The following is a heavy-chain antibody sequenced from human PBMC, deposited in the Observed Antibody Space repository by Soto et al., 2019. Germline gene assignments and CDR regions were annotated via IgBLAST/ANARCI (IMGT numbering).Heavy chain of an antibody. CDR2: IYYSGST. CDR3: ARGITSIAVAGTPFDY. Sequence: PSETLSLTCTVSGGSISSYYWSWIRQPPGKGLEWIGYIYYSGSTNYNPSLKSRVTISVDTSKNQFSLKLSSVTAADTAVYYCARGITSIAVAGTPFDYWGQGTLVTVSS. J-gene: IGHJ4*02. D-gene: IGHD6-19*01. CDR1: GGSISSYY. V-gene: IGHV4-59*01.